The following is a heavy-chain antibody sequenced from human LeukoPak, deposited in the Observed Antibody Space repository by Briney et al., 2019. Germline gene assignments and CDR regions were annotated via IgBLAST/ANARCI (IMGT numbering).Heavy chain of an antibody. D-gene: IGHD3-16*01. CDR1: GGSISSYY. J-gene: IGHJ5*02. CDR2: IYYSGST. CDR3: ARGLTYLFGFDP. V-gene: IGHV4-59*01. Sequence: SETLSLTCTVSGGSISSYYWSWIRQPPGKGLEWIGYIYYSGSTNYNPSLKSRVTISVDTSKNQFSLKLSSVAAADTAVYYCARGLTYLFGFDPWGQGTLVTVSS.